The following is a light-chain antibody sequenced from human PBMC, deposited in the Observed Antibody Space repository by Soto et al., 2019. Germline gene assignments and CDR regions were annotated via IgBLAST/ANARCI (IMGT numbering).Light chain of an antibody. CDR2: KAS. V-gene: IGKV1-5*03. CDR3: QQYNDYSWT. Sequence: DIHMTQSPSTVSTSVGDGVSANCRASQSISAWLAWYQQKPGKAPRLLIYKASTLEIGVPSRFSGSGSGTEFTLTISSLQPDDVAIYYCQQYNDYSWTFGQGTKVDI. J-gene: IGKJ1*01. CDR1: QSISAW.